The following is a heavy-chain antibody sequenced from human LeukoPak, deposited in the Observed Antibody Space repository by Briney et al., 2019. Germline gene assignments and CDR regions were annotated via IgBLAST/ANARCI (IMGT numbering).Heavy chain of an antibody. D-gene: IGHD2-15*01. J-gene: IGHJ4*02. CDR2: IIPIFGTA. Sequence: SVKVSCKASGGTFSSYAISWVRQAPGQGLEWMGRIIPIFGTANYAQKFQGRVTITADKSTSTAYMELSSLRSEDTAVYYCARDWGYCSGGSCYSPFDYWGQGTLVTVSS. CDR1: GGTFSSYA. CDR3: ARDWGYCSGGSCYSPFDY. V-gene: IGHV1-69*06.